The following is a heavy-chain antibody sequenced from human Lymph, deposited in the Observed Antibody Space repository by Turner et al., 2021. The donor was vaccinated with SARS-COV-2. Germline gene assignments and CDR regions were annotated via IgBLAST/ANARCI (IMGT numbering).Heavy chain of an antibody. D-gene: IGHD6-13*01. CDR1: GIIVSRNY. CDR3: ARDLGTYGMDV. J-gene: IGHJ6*02. CDR2: IYNDGTT. Sequence: EVQLVETGGGLLQPGGSPRLSCAASGIIVSRNYMNWVRQAQGKGVEWVSGIYNDGTTYYADSVKGRFTISRDNSKNTLYLQMNSLRVEDTAVYYCARDLGTYGMDVWGQGTTVTVSS. V-gene: IGHV3-53*02.